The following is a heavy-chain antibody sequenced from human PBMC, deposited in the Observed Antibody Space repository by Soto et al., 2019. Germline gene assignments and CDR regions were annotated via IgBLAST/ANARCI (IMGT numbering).Heavy chain of an antibody. CDR3: ARTPINLNLVATSWIDY. CDR2: IYYSGST. CDR1: GGSISSYY. J-gene: IGHJ4*02. D-gene: IGHD5-12*01. V-gene: IGHV4-59*08. Sequence: SETLSLTCTVSGGSISSYYWSWIRQPPGKGLEWIGYIYYSGSTNYNPSLKSRVTISVDTSKNQFSLKLSSVTAADTAVYYCARTPINLNLVATSWIDYWGQGTLVTVSS.